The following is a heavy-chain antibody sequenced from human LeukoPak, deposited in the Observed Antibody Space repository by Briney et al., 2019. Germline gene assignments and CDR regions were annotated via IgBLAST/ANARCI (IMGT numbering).Heavy chain of an antibody. CDR2: IYYSGST. CDR3: ASSMITFGGVIVYFDY. Sequence: SETLSLTCTVSGGSISSYYWSWIRQPPGKGLEWIGYIYYSGSTNYNPSPKSRVTISVDTSKNQFSLKLSSVTAADTAVYYCASSMITFGGVIVYFDYWGQGTLVTVSS. CDR1: GGSISSYY. J-gene: IGHJ4*02. V-gene: IGHV4-59*08. D-gene: IGHD3-16*02.